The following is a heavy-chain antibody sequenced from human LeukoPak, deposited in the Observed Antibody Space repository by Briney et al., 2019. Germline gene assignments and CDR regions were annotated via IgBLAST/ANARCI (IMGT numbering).Heavy chain of an antibody. CDR2: INHSGST. CDR3: ARRFPLQRYSSGWGAFDI. Sequence: KTSETLSLTCAVYGGSFSGYYWSWIRQPPGKGLEWIGEINHSGSTNYNPSLKSRVTISVDTSKNQFSLKLSSVTAADTAVYYCARRFPLQRYSSGWGAFDIWGQGTMVTVSS. CDR1: GGSFSGYY. D-gene: IGHD6-19*01. V-gene: IGHV4-34*01. J-gene: IGHJ3*02.